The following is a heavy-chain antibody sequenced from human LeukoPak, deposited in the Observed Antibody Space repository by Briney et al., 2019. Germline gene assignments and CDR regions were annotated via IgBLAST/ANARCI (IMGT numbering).Heavy chain of an antibody. Sequence: ASVKVSCKASGYTFTSYVISWVRQAPGQRLEWMGWISAYNGNTNYAQKLQGRVTMTTDTCTSTAYMELRRLRFDDTAVYYCARTGVAGPFDPWGQGTLVTVSS. CDR3: ARTGVAGPFDP. J-gene: IGHJ5*02. V-gene: IGHV1-18*01. D-gene: IGHD6-19*01. CDR1: GYTFTSYV. CDR2: ISAYNGNT.